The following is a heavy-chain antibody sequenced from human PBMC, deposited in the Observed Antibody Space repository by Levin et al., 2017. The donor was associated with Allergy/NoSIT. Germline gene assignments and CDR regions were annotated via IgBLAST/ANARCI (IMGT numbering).Heavy chain of an antibody. CDR1: GYTFTGYY. Sequence: GGSLRLSCKASGYTFTGYYMHWVRQAPGQGLEWMGWINPNSGGTNYAQKFQGRVTMTRDTSISTAYMELSRLRSDDTAVYYCAREIMVRGVIINDAFDIWGQGTMVTVSS. D-gene: IGHD3-10*01. J-gene: IGHJ3*02. V-gene: IGHV1-2*02. CDR2: INPNSGGT. CDR3: AREIMVRGVIINDAFDI.